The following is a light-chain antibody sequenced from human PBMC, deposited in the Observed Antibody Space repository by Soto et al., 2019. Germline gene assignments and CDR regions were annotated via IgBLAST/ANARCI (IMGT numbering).Light chain of an antibody. CDR1: QSVSTY. CDR2: DAS. J-gene: IGKJ4*01. CDR3: QQRRLWLT. V-gene: IGKV3-11*01. Sequence: DIGLTQSPATLSLSPGDRATLSCRANQSVSTYLNGYQQKRGQAPRLLIFDASNRAAGIPARFSGSGSGTDFTLTLSSLDPEVFEVYFCQQRRLWLTFGGGTKVE.